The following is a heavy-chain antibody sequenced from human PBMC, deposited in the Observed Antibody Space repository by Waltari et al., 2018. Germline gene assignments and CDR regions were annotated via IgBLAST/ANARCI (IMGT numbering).Heavy chain of an antibody. J-gene: IGHJ4*02. CDR3: ARGIVGATSIFDY. CDR2: IYYSGST. Sequence: QLQLQESGPGLVKPSETLSLTCTVSGGSISSSSYYWGWIRQPPGKGLEWIGSIYYSGSTYYNPSLKSRVTISVDTSENQFSLMQTSVTAADTAVYYCARGIVGATSIFDYWGQGTLVTVSS. CDR1: GGSISSSSYY. D-gene: IGHD1-26*01. V-gene: IGHV4-39*07.